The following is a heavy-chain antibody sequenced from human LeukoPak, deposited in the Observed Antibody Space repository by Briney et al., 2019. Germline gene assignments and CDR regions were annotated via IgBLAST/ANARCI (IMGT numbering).Heavy chain of an antibody. D-gene: IGHD6-25*01. CDR2: ISGSGIGGRT. Sequence: PGGSLRLSCAASGFTFSSYWMSWFRQAPGKGLEWVSGISGSGIGGRTHYADSVKGRFSVSRDNSRSTLFLQMNYLRLEDTAVYFCAKVNTSPGFWGLGTLVTVSS. V-gene: IGHV3-23*01. J-gene: IGHJ4*02. CDR1: GFTFSSYW. CDR3: AKVNTSPGF.